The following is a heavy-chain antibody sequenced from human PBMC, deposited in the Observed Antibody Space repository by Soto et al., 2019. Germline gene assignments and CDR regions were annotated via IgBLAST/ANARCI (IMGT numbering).Heavy chain of an antibody. J-gene: IGHJ4*02. CDR2: INIDGTTT. V-gene: IGHV3-74*03. CDR1: GFTFSDYW. D-gene: IGHD3-22*01. CDR3: ARDAYDLSGFFVVPLDY. Sequence: PGGSLRLSCTVSGFTFSDYWMHWVRQVPGKGLVWVSHINIDGTTTTYADSVKGRFTISRDNAKNMMYLQMNNLTAEDTAIYYCARDAYDLSGFFVVPLDYWGRLTLFTVAS.